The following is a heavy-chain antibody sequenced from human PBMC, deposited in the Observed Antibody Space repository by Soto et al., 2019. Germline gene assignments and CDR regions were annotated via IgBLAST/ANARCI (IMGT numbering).Heavy chain of an antibody. Sequence: SETLSLTCTVSGGSISSCDYYWSWIRQPPGKGLESIGYIYYSGSTYYNPSLKSRVTISVDTSNNQFSLKLSSVTAADTAVYYCARWEQHTRGLYYFDYWGQGTLITVSS. D-gene: IGHD1-26*01. J-gene: IGHJ4*02. V-gene: IGHV4-30-4*01. CDR3: ARWEQHTRGLYYFDY. CDR1: GGSISSCDYY. CDR2: IYYSGST.